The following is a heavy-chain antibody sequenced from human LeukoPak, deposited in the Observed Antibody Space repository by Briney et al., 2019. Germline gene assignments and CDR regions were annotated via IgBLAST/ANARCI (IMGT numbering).Heavy chain of an antibody. CDR1: GYRFTSYW. V-gene: IGHV5-51*04. J-gene: IGHJ5*02. CDR2: IYPGDSDP. Sequence: GGSLKISCKGSGYRFTSYWIGWVRQMPGKGLEWMGIIYPGDSDPRYSPSFQGQVTISADKPISTAYLQWSSLKASDTAMYYCARIEDGDYDWFEAWGQGTLVTVSS. CDR3: ARIEDGDYDWFEA. D-gene: IGHD4-17*01.